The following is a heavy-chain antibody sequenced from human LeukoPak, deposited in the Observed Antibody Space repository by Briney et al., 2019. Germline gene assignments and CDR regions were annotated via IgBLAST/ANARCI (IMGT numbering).Heavy chain of an antibody. Sequence: GGSLRLSCAASGFTFDDYGMSWVRQAPGKGLEWVSVIYSGGSTYYADSVKGRFTISRDNSKNTLYLQMNSLRAEDTAVYYCARDLTGSDGYGYGPYYFDYWGQGTLVTVSS. CDR1: GFTFDDYG. J-gene: IGHJ4*02. V-gene: IGHV3-66*01. CDR3: ARDLTGSDGYGYGPYYFDY. CDR2: IYSGGST. D-gene: IGHD5-18*01.